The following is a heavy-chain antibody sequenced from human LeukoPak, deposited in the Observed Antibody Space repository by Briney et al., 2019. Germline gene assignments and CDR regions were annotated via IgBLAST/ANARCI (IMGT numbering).Heavy chain of an antibody. CDR2: INHSGST. D-gene: IGHD2-21*02. CDR3: ARDPSEEYCGGDCYPDY. V-gene: IGHV4-34*01. Sequence: SSETLSLTCAVYGGSFSAYYWNWIRQPPGKGLEWIGEINHSGSTNYNPSLKSRVTISIDTSRNQFSLKLSSVTAADTAVYYCARDPSEEYCGGDCYPDYWGQGTLVTVSS. CDR1: GGSFSAYY. J-gene: IGHJ4*02.